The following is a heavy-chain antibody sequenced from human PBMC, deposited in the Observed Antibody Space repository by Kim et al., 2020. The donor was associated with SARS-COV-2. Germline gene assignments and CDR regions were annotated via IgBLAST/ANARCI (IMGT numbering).Heavy chain of an antibody. CDR1: RFTFSSSA. Sequence: GGSLGLSCVASRFTFSSSAMTWVRQAPGKGLEWVSTIFGSGHGTYYANSVKGRFVVSRDNSKNTLSLQMNNLRGDDTAIYYCAKNVHITSVTFLWYFDLWGRGTSVTVSS. CDR2: IFGSGHGT. D-gene: IGHD2-2*01. J-gene: IGHJ2*01. V-gene: IGHV3-23*01. CDR3: AKNVHITSVTFLWYFDL.